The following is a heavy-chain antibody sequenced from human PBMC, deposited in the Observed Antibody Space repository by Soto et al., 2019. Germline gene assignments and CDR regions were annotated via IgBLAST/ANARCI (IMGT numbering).Heavy chain of an antibody. CDR3: AIRTTVTTRLGY. J-gene: IGHJ4*02. CDR2: IYHSGST. CDR1: GGSISSSNW. Sequence: QVQLQESGPGLVKPSGTLSLTCAVSGGSISSSNWWSWVRQPPGKGLEWIGEIYHSGSTNYNPSLKSRVTMSVDKSKNQFSLKLSSVTAADAAGDYWAIRTTVTTRLGYWGQGTLVTVSS. D-gene: IGHD4-17*01. V-gene: IGHV4-4*02.